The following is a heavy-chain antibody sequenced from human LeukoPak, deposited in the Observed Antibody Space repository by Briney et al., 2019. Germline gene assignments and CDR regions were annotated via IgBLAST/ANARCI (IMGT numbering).Heavy chain of an antibody. V-gene: IGHV4-39*01. CDR3: ARRRDSSGYYYVRGTPYFDY. Sequence: SETLSLTCTVSGGSISRSSYYWGWIRQPPGKGLEWIGRIYYSGSTYYNPPLKSRVTISVDTSKNQFSLKLSSVTAADTAVYYCARRRDSSGYYYVRGTPYFDYWGQGTLVTVSS. CDR2: IYYSGST. J-gene: IGHJ4*02. D-gene: IGHD3-22*01. CDR1: GGSISRSSYY.